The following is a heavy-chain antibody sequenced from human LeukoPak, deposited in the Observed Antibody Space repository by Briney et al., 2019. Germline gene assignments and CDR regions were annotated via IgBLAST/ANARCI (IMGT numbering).Heavy chain of an antibody. CDR2: IIPIFGTA. Sequence: ASVKVSCKASGVTFSSYAISWVRQAPGQGLEWMGGIIPIFGTANYAQKFQGRVTITTDDSTSTAYMKLNSLRSEDTAVYYCARVATGDFFYFDYWGQGTLVTVSS. CDR1: GVTFSSYA. D-gene: IGHD7-27*01. CDR3: ARVATGDFFYFDY. V-gene: IGHV1-69*05. J-gene: IGHJ4*02.